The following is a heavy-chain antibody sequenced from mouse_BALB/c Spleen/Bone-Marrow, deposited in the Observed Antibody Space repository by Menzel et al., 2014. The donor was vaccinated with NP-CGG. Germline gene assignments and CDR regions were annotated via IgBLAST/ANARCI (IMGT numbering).Heavy chain of an antibody. V-gene: IGHV1S56*01. CDR2: IFPGDSTT. CDR1: GNTFTSYD. D-gene: IGHD1-2*01. CDR3: VRSRLRDWYFDV. J-gene: IGHJ1*01. Sequence: QVQLKQSGVELVKPGAPVKLSCTASGNTFTSYDINWVRQRPEQGLEWIGWIFPGDSTTKYNEKFKGKATLSTDKSSSTVHMQLSRLTSEDSSVYFCVRSRLRDWYFDVWGAGTTVTISS.